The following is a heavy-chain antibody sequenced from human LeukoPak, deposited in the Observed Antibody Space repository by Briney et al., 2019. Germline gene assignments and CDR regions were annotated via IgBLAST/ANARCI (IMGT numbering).Heavy chain of an antibody. CDR1: GFTFSSNY. CDR2: IYSGGST. CDR3: ARAPQVYYGSGRPFDY. J-gene: IGHJ4*02. D-gene: IGHD3-10*01. V-gene: IGHV3-53*01. Sequence: PGGSLRLSCAASGFTFSSNYMSWVRQAPGKGLEWVSVIYSGGSTYYADSVKGRFTISRDNSKNTLYLQMNSLRAEDTAVYYCARAPQVYYGSGRPFDYWGQGTLVTVSS.